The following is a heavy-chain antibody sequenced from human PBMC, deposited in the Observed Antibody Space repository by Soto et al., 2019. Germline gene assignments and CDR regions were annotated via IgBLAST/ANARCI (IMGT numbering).Heavy chain of an antibody. J-gene: IGHJ5*02. CDR1: GGSFSGYY. D-gene: IGHD5-18*01. V-gene: IGHV4-34*01. CDR2: INHSGST. Sequence: SETLSLTCAVYGGSFSGYYWSWIRQPPGKGLEWIGEINHSGSTNYNPSLKSRVTISVDTSKNQFSLKLSSVTAADTAVYYCARALTRGYSYGPTIHWFDPWGQGTLVTVSS. CDR3: ARALTRGYSYGPTIHWFDP.